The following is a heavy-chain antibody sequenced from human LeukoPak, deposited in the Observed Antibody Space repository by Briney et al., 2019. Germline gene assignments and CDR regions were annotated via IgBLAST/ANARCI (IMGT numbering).Heavy chain of an antibody. D-gene: IGHD6-13*01. CDR1: GYTFTGYY. J-gene: IGHJ4*02. CDR2: INPNSGGT. CDR3: ARQKGGSSFHNLDY. Sequence: ASVKVSCKASGYTFTGYYMHWVRQAPGQGLEWMGRINPNSGGTNYEKKFQGRVTTTGDTSISPAYMELSRLISDDTAVYYCARQKGGSSFHNLDYWGQGTLVTVSS. V-gene: IGHV1-2*01.